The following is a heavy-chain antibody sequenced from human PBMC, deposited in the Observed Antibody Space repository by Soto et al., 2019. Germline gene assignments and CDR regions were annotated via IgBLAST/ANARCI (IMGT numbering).Heavy chain of an antibody. D-gene: IGHD6-6*01. J-gene: IGHJ4*02. Sequence: PSETLSLTCTVSGGSVSSANYYWNWIRQPPGKRLEWIGYRHYSGSTNYNPSLKSRVTISVDTSKNQFSLKLTPVTAADTAVYYCVSWYSSSCSGFDYWGQGILVTVSS. CDR3: VSWYSSSCSGFDY. V-gene: IGHV4-61*01. CDR2: RHYSGST. CDR1: GGSVSSANYY.